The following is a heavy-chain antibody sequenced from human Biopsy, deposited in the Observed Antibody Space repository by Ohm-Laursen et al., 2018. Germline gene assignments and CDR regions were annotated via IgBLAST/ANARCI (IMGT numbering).Heavy chain of an antibody. CDR2: IWYDGSNK. V-gene: IGHV3-33*01. CDR3: ARDRYYGSANYFGYYNMDV. D-gene: IGHD3-10*01. Sequence: SLRLSCSASGFTFSSYGMHWVRQAPGKGLEWVAVIWYDGSNKYYADSVKGRFTISRDNSKNTLFLQMNNLRAEDTAIYYCARDRYYGSANYFGYYNMDVWGQGTTVTVSS. J-gene: IGHJ6*02. CDR1: GFTFSSYG.